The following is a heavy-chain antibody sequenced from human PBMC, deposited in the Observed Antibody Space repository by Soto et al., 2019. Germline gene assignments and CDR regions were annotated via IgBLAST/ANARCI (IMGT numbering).Heavy chain of an antibody. V-gene: IGHV3-33*01. Sequence: GGSLRLSCAASGFTFSSYGMHWVRQAPGKGLEWVAVIWYDGSNKYYADSVKGRFTISRDNSKNTLYLQMNSLRAEDTAVYYCARGEVATYYDILTGYSLMDVWGQGTTVTVSS. CDR3: ARGEVATYYDILTGYSLMDV. CDR2: IWYDGSNK. CDR1: GFTFSSYG. D-gene: IGHD3-9*01. J-gene: IGHJ6*02.